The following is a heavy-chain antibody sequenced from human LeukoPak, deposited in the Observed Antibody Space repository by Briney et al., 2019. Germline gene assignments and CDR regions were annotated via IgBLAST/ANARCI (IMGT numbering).Heavy chain of an antibody. CDR2: VSGSGILT. J-gene: IGHJ5*01. CDR1: GFTFSSYG. Sequence: GGSLRLSCAASGFTFSSYGMSWVRQAPGKGLEWVSHVSGSGILTYYADSVKGRFTISRDNSKNTLYLQINSMRVEDTALYYCARAPTGLGELLRFEFWGQGTLVTASS. CDR3: ARAPTGLGELLRFEF. D-gene: IGHD3-10*01. V-gene: IGHV3-23*01.